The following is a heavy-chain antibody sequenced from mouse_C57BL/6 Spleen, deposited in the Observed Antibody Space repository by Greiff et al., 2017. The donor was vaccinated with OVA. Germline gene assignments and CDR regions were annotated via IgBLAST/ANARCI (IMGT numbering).Heavy chain of an antibody. D-gene: IGHD2-5*01. J-gene: IGHJ2*01. V-gene: IGHV1-81*01. CDR3: ARGSNYEDY. CDR2: IYPRSGNT. CDR1: GYTFTSYG. Sequence: VKLVESGAELARPGASVKLSCKASGYTFTSYGISWVKQRTGQGLEWIGEIYPRSGNTYYNEKFKGKATLTADKSSSTAYMELRSLTSEDSAVYFCARGSNYEDYWGQGTTLTVSS.